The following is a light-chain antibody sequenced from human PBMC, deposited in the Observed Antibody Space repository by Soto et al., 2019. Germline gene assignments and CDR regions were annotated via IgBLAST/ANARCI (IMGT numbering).Light chain of an antibody. CDR3: ATWDDTLRTGV. V-gene: IGLV1-44*01. CDR1: NSNIGTNA. Sequence: QLVLTQPPSASGTPGQRVTISCSGSNSNIGTNAVNWYQQIPGTAPKLLIYNNNQRPSGVPDRFSGSKSGTSASLAISGLQSEDEADYPCATWDDTLRTGVFGGGTQLTVL. J-gene: IGLJ3*02. CDR2: NNN.